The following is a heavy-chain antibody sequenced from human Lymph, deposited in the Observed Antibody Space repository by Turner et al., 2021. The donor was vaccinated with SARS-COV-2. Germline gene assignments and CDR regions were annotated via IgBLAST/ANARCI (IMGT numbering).Heavy chain of an antibody. J-gene: IGHJ6*02. CDR1: GGSISSSTYY. CDR2: IYYSGRT. V-gene: IGHV4-39*01. D-gene: IGHD2-21*02. Sequence: QLQLQESGPGLVKPSETLSLTCTVSGGSISSSTYYWGWIRQPPGKGLEWIGSIYYSGRTYQNPSLKRRVTISVEPSKNQISLKLSSVTAADTAVYYCARQRLTRYGMDVRGQGTTVTVSS. CDR3: ARQRLTRYGMDV.